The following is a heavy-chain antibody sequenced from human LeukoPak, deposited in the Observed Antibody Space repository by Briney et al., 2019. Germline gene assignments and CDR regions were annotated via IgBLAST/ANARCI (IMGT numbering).Heavy chain of an antibody. J-gene: IGHJ4*02. CDR2: IYYSGNT. CDR1: GGSISPYY. D-gene: IGHD3-3*01. CDR3: AREGYDSL. V-gene: IGHV4-59*12. Sequence: SETLSLTCTVSGGSISPYYWSWIRQPPGKGLEWLGYIYYSGNTDYNPSLKSRVAISVDTSKNQFSLKLSSLTAADTAVYYCAREGYDSLWGQGTLVTVSS.